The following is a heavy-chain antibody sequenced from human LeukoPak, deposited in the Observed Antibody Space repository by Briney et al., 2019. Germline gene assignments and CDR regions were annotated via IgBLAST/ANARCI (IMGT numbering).Heavy chain of an antibody. V-gene: IGHV3-66*01. CDR3: AKGYCSGGSCYTEVGFDY. CDR1: GFTVSSNY. CDR2: IYSGGST. Sequence: GGSLRLSCAASGFTVSSNYMSWVRQAPGKGLEWVSVIYSGGSTYYADSVKGRFTIPRDNSKNTLYLQMNSLRAEDTAVYYCAKGYCSGGSCYTEVGFDYWGQGTLVTVSS. J-gene: IGHJ4*02. D-gene: IGHD2-15*01.